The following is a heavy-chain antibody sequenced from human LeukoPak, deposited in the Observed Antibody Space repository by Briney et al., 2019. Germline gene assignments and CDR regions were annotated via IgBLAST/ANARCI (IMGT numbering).Heavy chain of an antibody. J-gene: IGHJ4*02. CDR3: ARDLGYSYGHPFDY. CDR2: IWYDGSNK. V-gene: IGHV3-33*01. CDR1: GFTFSSYG. D-gene: IGHD5-18*01. Sequence: GGSLRLSCAVSGFTFSSYGMHWVRQAPGKGLEWVALIWYDGSNKYYADSVGGRFTISRDNSKNTLYLQMDSLRAEDTAMYYCARDLGYSYGHPFDYWGQGTLVTVSS.